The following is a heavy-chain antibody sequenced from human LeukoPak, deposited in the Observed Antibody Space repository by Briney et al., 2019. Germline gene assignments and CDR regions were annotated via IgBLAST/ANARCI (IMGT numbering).Heavy chain of an antibody. CDR1: GGSFSGYY. CDR2: INHSGST. V-gene: IGHV4-34*01. Sequence: SETLSLTCAVYGGSFSGYYWSWIRQPPGKGLEWIGEINHSGSTNYNPSLKSRVTISVDTSKNQFSLKLSSVTAADTAVYYCARGNTRGRYCSSTSCYKYYYYYGMDVWGQGTTVTVSS. D-gene: IGHD2-2*02. CDR3: ARGNTRGRYCSSTSCYKYYYYYGMDV. J-gene: IGHJ6*02.